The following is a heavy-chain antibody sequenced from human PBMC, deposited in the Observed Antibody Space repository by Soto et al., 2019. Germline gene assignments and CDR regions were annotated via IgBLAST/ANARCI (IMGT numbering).Heavy chain of an antibody. Sequence: GSLRLSCAASGFTFSSDAMHWVRQAPGKGLEWVAVISYDGSNKYYADSVKGRFTISRDNSKNTLYLQMNSLRAEDTAVYYCARDGNYDFWSGYLARYGMDVWGQGTTVTVSS. J-gene: IGHJ6*02. D-gene: IGHD3-3*01. CDR1: GFTFSSDA. V-gene: IGHV3-30-3*01. CDR3: ARDGNYDFWSGYLARYGMDV. CDR2: ISYDGSNK.